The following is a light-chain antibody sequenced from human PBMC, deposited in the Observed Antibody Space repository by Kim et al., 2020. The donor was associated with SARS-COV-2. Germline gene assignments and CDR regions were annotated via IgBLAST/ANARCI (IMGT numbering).Light chain of an antibody. CDR2: GAS. V-gene: IGKV1-33*01. J-gene: IGKJ4*01. Sequence: DISMTQSPSSLSASVGDRVTITCQASQDINIHLNWYQQKPGTAPKFLIYGASSLEAGVPSRFSGSGSGTDFTFTISSLQHEDVATYYCQQSDNLPLTFGGGTKVDI. CDR3: QQSDNLPLT. CDR1: QDINIH.